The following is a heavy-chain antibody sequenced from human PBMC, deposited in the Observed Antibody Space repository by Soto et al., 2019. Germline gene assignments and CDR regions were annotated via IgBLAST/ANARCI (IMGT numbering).Heavy chain of an antibody. CDR1: GYTFTSYS. Sequence: QVQLVQSGGEVKRPGASVKVSCKTSGYTFTSYSINWVRQAPGQGLEWMGWISTFNGDTKYAQKFQGRVTMTTDTSTNTAYMEVRSLTADDTAVYYCARDRAPIARSAYWGQGTLVTVSS. V-gene: IGHV1-18*04. J-gene: IGHJ4*02. CDR3: ARDRAPIARSAY. CDR2: ISTFNGDT. D-gene: IGHD6-13*01.